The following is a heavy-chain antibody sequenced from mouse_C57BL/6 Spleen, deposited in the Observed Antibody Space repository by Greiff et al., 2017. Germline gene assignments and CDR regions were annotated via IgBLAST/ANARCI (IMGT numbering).Heavy chain of an antibody. CDR3: ARDWGYDGYYGY. D-gene: IGHD2-3*01. CDR2: ISDGGSYT. Sequence: DVMLVESGGGLVKPGGSLKLSCAASGFTFSSYAMSWVRQTPKKRLEWVATISDGGSYTYYPDNVKGRFTISRDNAKNNLYLQMSHLKSEDTAMYYCARDWGYDGYYGYWGQGTTLTVSS. CDR1: GFTFSSYA. V-gene: IGHV5-4*01. J-gene: IGHJ2*01.